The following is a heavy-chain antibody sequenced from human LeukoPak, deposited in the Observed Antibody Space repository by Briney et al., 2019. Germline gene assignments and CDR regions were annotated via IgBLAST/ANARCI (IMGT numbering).Heavy chain of an antibody. Sequence: PGGSLRLSCAASGFTFSSYSMNWVRQAPGKGLEWVSSISSSSSYIYYADSVKGRFTISRDNAKNSLYLQMNSLRAEDTAVYYCARDLGGSYDFDYWGQGTLVTVSS. V-gene: IGHV3-21*01. CDR1: GFTFSSYS. CDR2: ISSSSSYI. J-gene: IGHJ4*02. D-gene: IGHD1-26*01. CDR3: ARDLGGSYDFDY.